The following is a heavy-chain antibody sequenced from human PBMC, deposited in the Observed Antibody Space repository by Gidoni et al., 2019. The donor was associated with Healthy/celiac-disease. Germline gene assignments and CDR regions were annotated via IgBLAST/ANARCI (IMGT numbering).Heavy chain of an antibody. CDR1: GGTSSRYT. J-gene: IGHJ4*02. D-gene: IGHD3-22*01. CDR2: IIPILGIA. Sequence: QVQLVPSGAEVKTPGSPVNVPCKASGGTSSRYTISWVRQAPGQGLEWMGRIIPILGIANYAQKFQGRVTITADKSTSTAYMELSSLRSEDTAVYYCARDPSGTMIVGTNDYWGQGTLVTVSS. CDR3: ARDPSGTMIVGTNDY. V-gene: IGHV1-69*04.